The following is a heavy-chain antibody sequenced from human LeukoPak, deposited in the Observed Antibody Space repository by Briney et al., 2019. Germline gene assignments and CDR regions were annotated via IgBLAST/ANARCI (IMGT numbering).Heavy chain of an antibody. D-gene: IGHD6-6*01. CDR3: AKADSSSAAHTFDY. J-gene: IGHJ4*02. V-gene: IGHV3-23*01. Sequence: GGSLRLSCAASGFTLSSYAMSWVRQAPGKGLEWVASISGSGGSTYYADSVKGRFTISRENSEHTVYLQIKSLSADRTAVYYCAKADSSSAAHTFDYWAREPWSPSPQ. CDR2: ISGSGGST. CDR1: GFTLSSYA.